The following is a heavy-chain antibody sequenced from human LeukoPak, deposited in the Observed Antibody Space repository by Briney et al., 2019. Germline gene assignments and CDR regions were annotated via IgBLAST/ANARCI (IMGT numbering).Heavy chain of an antibody. D-gene: IGHD1-1*01. CDR3: ARDLVGTTKHYYYGMDV. CDR1: GFTFSSYG. V-gene: IGHV3-33*01. Sequence: GRSLRLSCAASGFTFSSYGMHWVRQAPGKGLEWVAAIWYDGSNKYYADSVKGRFTISRDNSKNTLYLQMNSLRAEDTAVYYCARDLVGTTKHYYYGMDVWGKGTTVTVSS. J-gene: IGHJ6*04. CDR2: IWYDGSNK.